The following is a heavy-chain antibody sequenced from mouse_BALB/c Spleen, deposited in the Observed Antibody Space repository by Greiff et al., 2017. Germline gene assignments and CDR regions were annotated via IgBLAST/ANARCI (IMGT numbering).Heavy chain of an antibody. CDR3: ARSYGSPNYFDY. V-gene: IGHV5-6-5*01. J-gene: IGHJ2*01. D-gene: IGHD1-1*01. CDR2: ISSGGST. Sequence: EVQLVESGGGLVKPGGSLKLSCAASGFTFSSYAMSWVRQTPEKRLEWVASISSGGSTYYPDSVKGRFTISRDNARNILYLQMSSLRSEDTAMYYCARSYGSPNYFDYWGQGTTLTVSS. CDR1: GFTFSSYA.